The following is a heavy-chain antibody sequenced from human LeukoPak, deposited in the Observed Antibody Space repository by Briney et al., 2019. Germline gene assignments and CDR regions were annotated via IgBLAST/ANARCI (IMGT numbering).Heavy chain of an antibody. V-gene: IGHV3-23*01. CDR2: ISGSGGST. Sequence: GGSLRLSCAASGFTFSSYAMSWVRQAPGKGLEWVSSISGSGGSTYYADSVKGRFTISRDNSKNTLSLQMNSLRGDDTAVYYCAKSKFPYDTDGWHGYFDFWGQGTLVTVSS. CDR3: AKSKFPYDTDGWHGYFDF. J-gene: IGHJ4*02. CDR1: GFTFSSYA. D-gene: IGHD3-22*01.